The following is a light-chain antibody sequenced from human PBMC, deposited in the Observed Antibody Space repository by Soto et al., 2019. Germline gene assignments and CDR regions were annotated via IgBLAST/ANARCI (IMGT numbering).Light chain of an antibody. V-gene: IGKV1-5*03. J-gene: IGKJ1*01. CDR2: KAS. CDR1: QSISSW. Sequence: DIQMHQSPSTLSASVGDSVTITCRASQSISSWLAWYQQKPGKAHKLLIYKASSLESGVPSRFSGSGSGTEFTLTISSLQPDEFATYYCKKYNSYSKTVGKGTKVAIK. CDR3: KKYNSYSKT.